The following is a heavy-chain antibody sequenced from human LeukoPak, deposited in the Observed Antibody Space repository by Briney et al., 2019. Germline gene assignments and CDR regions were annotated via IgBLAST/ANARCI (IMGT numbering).Heavy chain of an antibody. CDR1: GFTFSSYE. J-gene: IGHJ3*02. Sequence: PGGSLRLSCAASGFTFSSYEMNWVRQAPGKGLEWVSYISSSGSTIYYADSVKGRFTISRDNAKNSLYLQMNSLRAEDTAVYYCARDYQPYNWNDGAFDIWGQGTMVTVSS. D-gene: IGHD1-20*01. V-gene: IGHV3-48*03. CDR2: ISSSGSTI. CDR3: ARDYQPYNWNDGAFDI.